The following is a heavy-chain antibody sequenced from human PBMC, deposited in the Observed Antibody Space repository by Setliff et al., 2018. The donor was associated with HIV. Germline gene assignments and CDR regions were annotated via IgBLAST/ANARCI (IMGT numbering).Heavy chain of an antibody. Sequence: SETLSLTCTVSGVSISSGSYYWSWIRQPAGKGLEWIGHIYYSGSTNYNPSLKSRVTISVDTSKNQFSLKLSSVTAADTAVYYCARAIPYYDYVWGSPEDYWGQGTLVTVSS. CDR1: GVSISSGSYY. CDR3: ARAIPYYDYVWGSPEDY. CDR2: IYYSGST. J-gene: IGHJ4*02. D-gene: IGHD3-16*01. V-gene: IGHV4-61*10.